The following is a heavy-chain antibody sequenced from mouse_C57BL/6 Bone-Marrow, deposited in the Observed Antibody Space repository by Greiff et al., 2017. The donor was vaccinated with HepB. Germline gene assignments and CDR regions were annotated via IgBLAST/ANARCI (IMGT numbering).Heavy chain of an antibody. CDR2: SRNKANDYTT. Sequence: EVKLMESGGGLVQSGRSLRLSCATSGFTFSDFYMEWVRQAPGKGLEWIAASRNKANDYTTEYSASVKGRFIVSRDTSQSILYLQMNALRAEDTAIYYCARDSPIYDGYYYAMDYWGQGTSVTVSS. CDR3: ARDSPIYDGYYYAMDY. D-gene: IGHD2-3*01. CDR1: GFTFSDFY. J-gene: IGHJ4*01. V-gene: IGHV7-1*01.